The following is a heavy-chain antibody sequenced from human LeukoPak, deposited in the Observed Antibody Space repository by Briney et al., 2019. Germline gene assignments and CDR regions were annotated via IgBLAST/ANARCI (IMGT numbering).Heavy chain of an antibody. CDR2: IYHSGST. V-gene: IGHV4-34*01. CDR1: GGYLNGYY. CDR3: ARVNSGSFGY. Sequence: SETLSLTCAVYGGYLNGYYWSWIRQPPGKGLEWIGSIYHSGSTYYNPSLKSRVTISVDTSKNQFSLKLSSVTAADTAVYYCARVNSGSFGYWGQGTLVTVSS. J-gene: IGHJ4*02. D-gene: IGHD5-12*01.